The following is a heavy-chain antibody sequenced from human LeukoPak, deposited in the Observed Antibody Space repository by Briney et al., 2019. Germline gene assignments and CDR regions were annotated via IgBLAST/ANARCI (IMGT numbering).Heavy chain of an antibody. V-gene: IGHV3-48*03. D-gene: IGHD4-17*01. Sequence: GGSLRLSCAASGFTFSSYEMNWVRQAPGKGLEWVSYISSSGDTIYYADSVKGRFTISRDNAKNSLYLQMNSLRAEDTAVYYCASMTPVTTSDYYYYMDVWGRGTTVTISS. CDR3: ASMTPVTTSDYYYYMDV. J-gene: IGHJ6*03. CDR2: ISSSGDTI. CDR1: GFTFSSYE.